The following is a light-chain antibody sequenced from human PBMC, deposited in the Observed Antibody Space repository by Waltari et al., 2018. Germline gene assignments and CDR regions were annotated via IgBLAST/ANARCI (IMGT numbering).Light chain of an antibody. V-gene: IGKV2-40*01. J-gene: IGKJ4*01. CDR3: MQALEFPPT. CDR1: PSLLDSEDGNTY. CDR2: EVS. Sequence: DIVMTQTPLSLPVTLGETASISCRSSPSLLDSEDGNTYLEWYLQKPGQSPQLLIYEVSNRASGVPDRFSGSGSDTDFTLKISRVEAEDVGVYYCMQALEFPPTFGGGTKVEIK.